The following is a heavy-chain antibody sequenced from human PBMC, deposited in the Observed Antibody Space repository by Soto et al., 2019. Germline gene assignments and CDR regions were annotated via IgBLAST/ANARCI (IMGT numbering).Heavy chain of an antibody. D-gene: IGHD6-13*01. CDR1: GFTFSDHY. CDR2: TRDKGNNYTT. J-gene: IGHJ4*02. V-gene: IGHV3-72*01. Sequence: EVQLVESGGGLVQPGGSLRLSCAASGFTFSDHYMDWVRQAPGKGLEWVGRTRDKGNNYTTEYAASVKGRFTISRDDSKNSLYLQMNSLKTDDTAVYYCARAHISSWLGAYSENLGQGTLVTVSS. CDR3: ARAHISSWLGAYSEN.